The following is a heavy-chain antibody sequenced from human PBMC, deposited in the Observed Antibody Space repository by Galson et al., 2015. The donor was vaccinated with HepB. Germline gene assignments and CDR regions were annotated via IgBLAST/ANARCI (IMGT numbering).Heavy chain of an antibody. CDR1: GYSFTNYW. Sequence: QSGAEVKKPGESLKISCKGSGYSFTNYWIGWVRQMPGKGLEWMGIIYPGDSNTRYSPSFQGQVTISADKSISTAYLQWSSLKASDTAIYYCARQPYCSGDSCYREFDYWGQGTLVTVSS. J-gene: IGHJ4*02. D-gene: IGHD2-15*01. V-gene: IGHV5-51*01. CDR3: ARQPYCSGDSCYREFDY. CDR2: IYPGDSNT.